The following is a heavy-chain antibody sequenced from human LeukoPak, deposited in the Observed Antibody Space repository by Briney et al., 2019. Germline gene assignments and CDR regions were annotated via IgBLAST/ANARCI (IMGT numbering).Heavy chain of an antibody. CDR2: ISYDGSNK. J-gene: IGHJ4*02. CDR3: ARGGGPTTVTGHFDY. CDR1: GFTFSSYA. D-gene: IGHD4-17*01. Sequence: GGSLRLSCAASGFTFSSYAMHWVRQAPGKGLEWVAVISYDGSNKYYADSVKGRFTISRDNSKNTLYLQMNSLRAEDTAVYYCARGGGPTTVTGHFDYWGQGTLVTVSS. V-gene: IGHV3-30*04.